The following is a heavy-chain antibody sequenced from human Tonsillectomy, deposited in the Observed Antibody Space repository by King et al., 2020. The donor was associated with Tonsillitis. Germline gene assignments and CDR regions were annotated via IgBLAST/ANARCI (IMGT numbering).Heavy chain of an antibody. CDR1: GGTFSSYA. CDR3: ARIGFYCSSTSCPLDY. CDR2: IIPIFGTA. D-gene: IGHD2-2*01. Sequence: VQLVESGAEVKKPGSSVKVSCKASGGTFSSYALSWVRLAPGQGLEWMGGIIPIFGTANNAQKFQGRITITADEATSTAYMELSSLRSEDTAVYYCARIGFYCSSTSCPLDYWGQGTLVTVSS. J-gene: IGHJ4*02. V-gene: IGHV1-69*01.